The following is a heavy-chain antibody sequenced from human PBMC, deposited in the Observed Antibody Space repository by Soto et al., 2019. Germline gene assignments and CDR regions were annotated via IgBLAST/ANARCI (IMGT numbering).Heavy chain of an antibody. Sequence: ASVKVSCKASGYTFTSYGISWVRQAPGQGLEWMGWISAYNGNTNYAQKLQGRVTMTTDTSTSTAYMELRSLRSDDTAVYYCARAWVGAVPVPRDYYFDYWGQGTLVTVSS. CDR3: ARAWVGAVPVPRDYYFDY. J-gene: IGHJ4*02. CDR2: ISAYNGNT. CDR1: GYTFTSYG. V-gene: IGHV1-18*01. D-gene: IGHD1-26*01.